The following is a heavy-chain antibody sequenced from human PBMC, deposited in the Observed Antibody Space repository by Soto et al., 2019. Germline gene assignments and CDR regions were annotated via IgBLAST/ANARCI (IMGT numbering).Heavy chain of an antibody. CDR3: ARPLWRNDYNWGYFDL. D-gene: IGHD4-4*01. CDR1: GFTFSSYA. V-gene: IGHV3-30-3*01. CDR2: ISYDGSNK. J-gene: IGHJ2*01. Sequence: QVQLVESGGGVVQPGRSLRLSCAASGFTFSSYAMHWVRQAPGKGLEWVAVISYDGSNKYYADSVKGRFTISRDNSKNELYLQMNSLRAEDTAVYYCARPLWRNDYNWGYFDLWGRGTLVTVSS.